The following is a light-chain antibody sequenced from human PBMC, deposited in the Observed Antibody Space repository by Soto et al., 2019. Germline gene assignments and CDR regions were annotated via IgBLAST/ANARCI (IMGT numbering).Light chain of an antibody. CDR1: QSVSSNY. CDR2: GAS. Sequence: ALTQSPGTLSSSPGERATLSCRASQSVSSNYLAWYQQKPGQAPRLLIYGASSRATGIPDRFSGSGSGTDFTLTISSLQPEDFATYYCQQTYSTPFTFGPGTKVDIK. CDR3: QQTYSTPFT. J-gene: IGKJ3*01. V-gene: IGKV3-20*01.